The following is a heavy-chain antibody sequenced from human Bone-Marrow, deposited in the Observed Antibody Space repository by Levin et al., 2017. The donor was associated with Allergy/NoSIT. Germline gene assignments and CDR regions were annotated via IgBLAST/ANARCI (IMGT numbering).Heavy chain of an antibody. CDR1: GFIFSNFG. J-gene: IGHJ3*02. D-gene: IGHD2-2*01. V-gene: IGHV3-33*01. CDR2: IWSDGTNI. CDR3: ARGRGYCTSISCYGFALDT. Sequence: PGGSLRLSCAASGFIFSNFGMHWVRQGPGKALEWVADIWSDGTNIYYIESVKGRFTISRDNSKNTLYLKMNSLRAEDTAVYFCARGRGYCTSISCYGFALDTWGQGTTVTVSS.